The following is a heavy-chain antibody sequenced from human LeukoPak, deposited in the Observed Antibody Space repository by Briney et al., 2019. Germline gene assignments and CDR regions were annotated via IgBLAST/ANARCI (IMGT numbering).Heavy chain of an antibody. V-gene: IGHV4-38-2*02. Sequence: SETLSLTCAVSGYSISSGYYWGWIRQPPGKGLEWIGRIYNSGSTNYNPSLKSRVTMSVDTSKNQFSLKVSSVTAADTAVYYCARDWSGSANWFDPWGQGTLVIVSS. CDR3: ARDWSGSANWFDP. CDR1: GYSISSGYY. J-gene: IGHJ5*02. D-gene: IGHD1-26*01. CDR2: IYNSGST.